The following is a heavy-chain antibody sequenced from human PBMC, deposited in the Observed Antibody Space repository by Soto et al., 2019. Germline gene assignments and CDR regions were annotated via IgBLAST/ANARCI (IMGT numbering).Heavy chain of an antibody. D-gene: IGHD3-10*01. J-gene: IGHJ6*02. CDR3: ARNRGSGNPFYYDMDV. CDR1: GFTFNGYA. CDR2: IRSGGDRT. Sequence: GGSVRLSCVASGFTFNGYAMSWVRQAPGKGLEYVSTIRSGGDRTFYGDSVEGRFTISRDDSKNTLYLQMDSLRVEDTAVYHCARNRGSGNPFYYDMDVWGQGTTVTVSS. V-gene: IGHV3-23*01.